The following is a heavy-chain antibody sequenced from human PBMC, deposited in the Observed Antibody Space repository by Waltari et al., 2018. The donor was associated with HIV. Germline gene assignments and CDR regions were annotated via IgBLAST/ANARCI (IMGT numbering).Heavy chain of an antibody. J-gene: IGHJ4*02. V-gene: IGHV3-30*18. CDR1: GFTFSSYA. CDR2: ISYHGDDK. D-gene: IGHD6-19*01. CDR3: AKGASGWSPGY. Sequence: QVHLVESGGGVVQPGRSLRLSCAASGFTFSSYAMHWVRQAPGKGLEWVEVISYHGDDKYYADSVKGRFTISRDNSKNTLYLQMNRLRAEDTAVYYCAKGASGWSPGYWGQGTLVTVSS.